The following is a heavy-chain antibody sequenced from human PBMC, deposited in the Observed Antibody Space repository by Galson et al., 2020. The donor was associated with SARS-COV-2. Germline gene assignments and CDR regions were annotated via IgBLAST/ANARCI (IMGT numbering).Heavy chain of an antibody. V-gene: IGHV3-23*01. CDR1: GFTFSSYA. D-gene: IGHD6-19*01. Sequence: GGSLRLSCAASGFTFSSYAMSWVRQAPGKGLEWVSAISGSGGSTYYADSVKGRFTISRDNSKNTLYLQMNSLRAEDTAVYYCANDVQGVAGTRGTSFDYWGQGTLVTVSS. J-gene: IGHJ4*02. CDR2: ISGSGGST. CDR3: ANDVQGVAGTRGTSFDY.